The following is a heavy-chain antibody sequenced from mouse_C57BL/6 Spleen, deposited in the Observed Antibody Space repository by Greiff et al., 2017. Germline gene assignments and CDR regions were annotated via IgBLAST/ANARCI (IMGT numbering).Heavy chain of an antibody. V-gene: IGHV1-7*01. CDR1: GYTFTSYW. D-gene: IGHD2-5*01. CDR3: ARDYYSKWFAY. J-gene: IGHJ3*01. CDR2: LNPSSGYT. Sequence: VQLQQSGAELAKPGASVKLSCKASGYTFTSYWMHWVKQRPGPGQEWIGYLNPSSGYTKYNQELKDKATLPADKSSKTASMQLGSLTYEDSAVYYCARDYYSKWFAYWGQGTLVTVSA.